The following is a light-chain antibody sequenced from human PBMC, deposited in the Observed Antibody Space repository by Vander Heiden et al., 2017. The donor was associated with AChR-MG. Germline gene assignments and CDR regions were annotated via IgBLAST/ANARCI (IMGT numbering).Light chain of an antibody. CDR2: LNSDGSH. CDR1: SGHSSNA. V-gene: IGLV4-69*01. Sequence: QLVLTQSPPASASLGASVKLTCTLSSGHSSNAIAWHRQQPEKGPRYLMKLNSDGSHNKGDGIPDRFSGSSSGAERYLTISSLQSEDEADYYCQTWGTGIRVFDGGTKLTVL. J-gene: IGLJ3*02. CDR3: QTWGTGIRV.